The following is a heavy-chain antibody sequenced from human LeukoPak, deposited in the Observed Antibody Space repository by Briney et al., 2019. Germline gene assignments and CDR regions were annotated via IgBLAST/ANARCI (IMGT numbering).Heavy chain of an antibody. J-gene: IGHJ4*02. CDR3: ARDHILSRTGFDY. CDR1: GGSFSGYY. D-gene: IGHD3-9*01. V-gene: IGHV4-34*01. CDR2: IYYSGST. Sequence: NPSETLSLTCAVSGGSFSGYYWSWIRQPPGKGLEWIGEIYYSGSTNYNPSLKSRVTISVDTSKNQFSLKLRSVTAADTAVYYCARDHILSRTGFDYWGQGTLVTVSS.